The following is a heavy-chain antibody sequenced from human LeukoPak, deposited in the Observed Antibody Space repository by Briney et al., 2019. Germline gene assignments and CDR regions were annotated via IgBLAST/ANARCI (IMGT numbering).Heavy chain of an antibody. Sequence: PGGSLRLSCAASGFTFSSYWMQWVRQAPGKGLEWVANIKQDGSEKYYADSVKGRFIISRDNAKNALYLQMSSLRAEDTALYHCARNNGMDVWGQGTTVIVSS. CDR1: GFTFSSYW. CDR3: ARNNGMDV. V-gene: IGHV3-7*03. CDR2: IKQDGSEK. J-gene: IGHJ6*02.